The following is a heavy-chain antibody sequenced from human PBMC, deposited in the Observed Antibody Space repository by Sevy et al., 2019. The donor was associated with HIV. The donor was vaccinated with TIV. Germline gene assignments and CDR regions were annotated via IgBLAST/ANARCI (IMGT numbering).Heavy chain of an antibody. J-gene: IGHJ4*02. CDR2: IYYSGST. Sequence: TLSLTCTVSGGSTSSSSYYWGWIRQPPGKGLEWIGSIYYSGSTYYTPSLKSRVTISVDTSKNQFSLKLSSVTAADTGVYYCARLDVWSGYPYFDYWGQGTLVTVSS. CDR3: ARLDVWSGYPYFDY. CDR1: GGSTSSSSYY. D-gene: IGHD3-3*01. V-gene: IGHV4-39*01.